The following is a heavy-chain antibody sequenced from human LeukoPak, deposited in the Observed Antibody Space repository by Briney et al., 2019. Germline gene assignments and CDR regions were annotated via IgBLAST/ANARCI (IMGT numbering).Heavy chain of an antibody. J-gene: IGHJ6*03. CDR2: IIPIFGTA. CDR1: GGTFSSYA. V-gene: IGHV1-69*05. Sequence: SVNVDCKASGGTFSSYASIWVRQATGQALDWMGGIIPIFGTANYAQKFQGRVTITTDESTSTAYMELSSLRSEDTAVYYCARHGYNYYYYMDVWGKGTTVTVSS. CDR3: ARHGYNYYYYMDV.